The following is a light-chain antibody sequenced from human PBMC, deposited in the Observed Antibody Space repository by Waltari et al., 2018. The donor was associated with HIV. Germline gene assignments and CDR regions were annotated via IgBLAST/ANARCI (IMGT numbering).Light chain of an antibody. J-gene: IGLJ3*02. Sequence: QSVLTQPPSVSGAPGQRVTISCTGSSSNIGARYDAHWYQQFTRTPPKLVIFATPNRPAGIPDRFSGSKSSPSASLVITGVQAEDEADYYCQSYDSSLNAWVFGGGTKLTVL. CDR1: SSNIGARYD. V-gene: IGLV1-40*01. CDR3: QSYDSSLNAWV. CDR2: ATP.